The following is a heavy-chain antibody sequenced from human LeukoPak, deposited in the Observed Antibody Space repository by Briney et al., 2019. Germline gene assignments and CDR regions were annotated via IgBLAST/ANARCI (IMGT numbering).Heavy chain of an antibody. CDR2: ISAYNGNT. CDR1: GYTFTSYG. V-gene: IGHV1-18*01. D-gene: IGHD5-12*01. CDR3: ARGPRGEWLRLLTDY. J-gene: IGHJ4*02. Sequence: GASVKVSCKASGYTFTSYGISWVRQAPGQGLEWMGWISAYNGNTNYAQKLQGRVTMTTDTSTSTAYMELRSLRSDDTAVYYRARGPRGEWLRLLTDYWGQGTLVTVSS.